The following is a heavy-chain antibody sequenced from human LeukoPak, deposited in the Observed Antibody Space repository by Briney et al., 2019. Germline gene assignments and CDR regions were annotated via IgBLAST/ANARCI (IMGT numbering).Heavy chain of an antibody. CDR2: ITNDGSST. CDR1: GLTFSSHW. D-gene: IGHD3-10*01. Sequence: GGSLRLSCAASGLTFSSHWMHWVRQAPGKGLVWVSRITNDGSSTTYADSVKGRFTISRDNAKNMLYLQVNSLRAEDTAVYYCARDFYGSRSYIDYWGQGTLVTVSP. V-gene: IGHV3-74*01. J-gene: IGHJ4*02. CDR3: ARDFYGSRSYIDY.